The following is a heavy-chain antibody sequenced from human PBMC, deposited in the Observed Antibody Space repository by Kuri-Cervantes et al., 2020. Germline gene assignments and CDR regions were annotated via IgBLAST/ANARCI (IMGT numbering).Heavy chain of an antibody. V-gene: IGHV2-70*17. CDR3: ARTLYCSGGSCYPDY. J-gene: IGHJ4*02. CDR2: IDWDDDK. D-gene: IGHD2-15*01. Sequence: SGPTLVKPTQTLTLTCSLSGFSLSTSGMCVSWVRQPPGKALEWLARIDWDDDKFYSTSLKTRLTISKDTSKNQVVLTMTNMDPVDTATYYCARTLYCSGGSCYPDYWGRGTLVTVSS. CDR1: GFSLSTSGMC.